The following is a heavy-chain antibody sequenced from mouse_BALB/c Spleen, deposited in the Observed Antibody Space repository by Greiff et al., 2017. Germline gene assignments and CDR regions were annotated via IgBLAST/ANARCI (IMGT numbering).Heavy chain of an antibody. Sequence: EVKLMESGGGLVQPGGSRKLSCAASGFTFSSFGMHWVRQAPEKGLEWVAYISSGSSTIYYADTVKGRFTISRDNPKNTLFLQMTSLRSEDTAMYYCARSWGNYLYWYFDVWGAGTTVSVSS. J-gene: IGHJ1*01. D-gene: IGHD2-1*01. CDR1: GFTFSSFG. V-gene: IGHV5-17*02. CDR3: ARSWGNYLYWYFDV. CDR2: ISSGSSTI.